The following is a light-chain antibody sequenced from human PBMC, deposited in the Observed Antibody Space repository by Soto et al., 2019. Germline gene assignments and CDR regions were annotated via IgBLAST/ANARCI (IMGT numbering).Light chain of an antibody. V-gene: IGLV3-21*02. Sequence: SYELTQPPSVSVAPGQTARITCGGTNIGRKSVHWYQQKPGQAPVVVVYDDRDRPSGIPERFSGSNSGNTAALTISRVEAGDEADYYCQLWDSNSDHVVFGGRTMVTVL. CDR3: QLWDSNSDHVV. CDR1: NIGRKS. CDR2: DDR. J-gene: IGLJ2*01.